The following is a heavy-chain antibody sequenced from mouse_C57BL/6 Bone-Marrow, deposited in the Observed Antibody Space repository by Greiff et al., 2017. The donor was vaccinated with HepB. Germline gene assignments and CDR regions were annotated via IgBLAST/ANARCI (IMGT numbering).Heavy chain of an antibody. CDR1: GYTFTSYG. CDR3: ARSCYD. J-gene: IGHJ2*01. Sequence: QVQLQQSGAELARPGASVKLSCKASGYTFTSYGISWVKQRTGQGLEWIGEIYPRSGNTYYNEKFKGKATLTADKSSSTAYMELRSLTSEDSAVYFCARSCYDWGQGTTLTVSS. CDR2: IYPRSGNT. D-gene: IGHD2-12*01. V-gene: IGHV1-81*01.